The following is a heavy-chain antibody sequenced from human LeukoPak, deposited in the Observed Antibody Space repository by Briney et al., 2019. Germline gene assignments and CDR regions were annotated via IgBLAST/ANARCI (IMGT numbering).Heavy chain of an antibody. D-gene: IGHD2-2*01. Sequence: ASVKVSCKASGYTFTGYYMHWVRQAPGQGLEWMGWINPNSGGTNYAQKFQGWVTMTRDTSISTAYMELSSLRSEDTAVYHCAKDLPAAYFDYWGQGTLVTVSS. CDR1: GYTFTGYY. V-gene: IGHV1-2*04. J-gene: IGHJ4*02. CDR3: AKDLPAAYFDY. CDR2: INPNSGGT.